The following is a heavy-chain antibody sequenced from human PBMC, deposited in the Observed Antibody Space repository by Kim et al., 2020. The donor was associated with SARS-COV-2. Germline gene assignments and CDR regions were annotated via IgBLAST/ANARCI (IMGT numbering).Heavy chain of an antibody. D-gene: IGHD6-19*01. CDR2: IIPIFGTA. J-gene: IGHJ5*02. V-gene: IGHV1-69*13. CDR3: ARDPDSSGWYGWFDP. CDR1: GGTFSSYA. Sequence: SVKVSCKASGGTFSSYAISWVRQAPGQGLERMGGIIPIFGTANYAQKFQGRVTITADESTSTAYMELSSLRSEDTAVYYCARDPDSSGWYGWFDPWGQVTLVTVSS.